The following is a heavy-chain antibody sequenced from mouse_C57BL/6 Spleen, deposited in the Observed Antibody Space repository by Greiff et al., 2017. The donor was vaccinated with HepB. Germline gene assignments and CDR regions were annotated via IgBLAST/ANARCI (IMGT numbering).Heavy chain of an antibody. J-gene: IGHJ4*01. V-gene: IGHV10-1*01. D-gene: IGHD1-1*01. Sequence: EVKLVESGGGLVQPKGSLKLSCAASGFSFNTYAMNWVRQAPGKGLEWVARIRSKSNNYATYYADSVKDRFTISRHDSESMLYLQMNNLKTEDTAMYYCTTVPSYYAMDYWGQGTSVTVSS. CDR2: IRSKSNNYAT. CDR3: TTVPSYYAMDY. CDR1: GFSFNTYA.